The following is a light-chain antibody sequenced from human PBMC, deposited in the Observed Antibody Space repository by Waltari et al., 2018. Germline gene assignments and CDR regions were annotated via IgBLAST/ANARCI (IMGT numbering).Light chain of an antibody. CDR1: QGISSY. J-gene: IGKJ4*01. V-gene: IGKV1-8*01. CDR2: AAS. CDR3: QQYYSYPRA. Sequence: AIRITQSPSSLSASPGDRVTITCRSSQGISSYLAWYQQKPGKAPKLLMYAASTLQSGVPSRFSGSGSGTDFTLTISCLQSEDVATYYCQQYYSYPRAFGGGTKVEIK.